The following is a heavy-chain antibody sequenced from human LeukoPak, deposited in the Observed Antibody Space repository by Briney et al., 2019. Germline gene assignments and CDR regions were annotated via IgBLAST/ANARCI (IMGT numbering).Heavy chain of an antibody. Sequence: GGSLRLSCAASGFTFSSYSMNWVRQAPGKGLEWVSSISSSSSYIYYGDSVKGRFTISRDNAKNSLYLQMNSLRADDAAVYYCARVNAASRWADNYYYMDVWGKGTTVTISS. V-gene: IGHV3-21*01. CDR2: ISSSSSYI. CDR3: ARVNAASRWADNYYYMDV. CDR1: GFTFSSYS. D-gene: IGHD4-23*01. J-gene: IGHJ6*03.